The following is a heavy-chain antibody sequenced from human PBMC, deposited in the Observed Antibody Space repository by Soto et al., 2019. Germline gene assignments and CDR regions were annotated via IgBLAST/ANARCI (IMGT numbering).Heavy chain of an antibody. Sequence: SETLSLTCTVSGGSIISYYWSWIRQPPGKGLEWIGYIYYSGSTNYNPSLKSRVTISVDTSKNQFSLKLSSVTAADTAVYYCARVGGDGYNLHYFDYWGQGTLVPVSS. CDR2: IYYSGST. CDR3: ARVGGDGYNLHYFDY. V-gene: IGHV4-59*01. J-gene: IGHJ4*02. D-gene: IGHD2-21*01. CDR1: GGSIISYY.